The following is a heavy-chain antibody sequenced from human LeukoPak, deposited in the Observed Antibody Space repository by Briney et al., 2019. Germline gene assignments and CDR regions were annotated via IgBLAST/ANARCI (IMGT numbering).Heavy chain of an antibody. CDR3: AKDPPPVDIVVVPAAFDAFDI. D-gene: IGHD2-2*01. Sequence: GGSLRLSCAASGFTFSSYAMSWVRQAPGKGLEWVSAISGSGGSTYYADSVKGRFTISRDNSKNTLYLQMNRLRAEDTAVYYCAKDPPPVDIVVVPAAFDAFDIWGQGTMVTVSS. V-gene: IGHV3-23*01. J-gene: IGHJ3*02. CDR1: GFTFSSYA. CDR2: ISGSGGST.